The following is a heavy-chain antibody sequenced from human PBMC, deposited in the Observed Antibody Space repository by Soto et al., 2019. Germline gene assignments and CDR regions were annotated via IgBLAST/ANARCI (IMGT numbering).Heavy chain of an antibody. CDR3: AKLRMVGSAYSYESGLFDY. V-gene: IGHV3-30*18. CDR1: GFTFSSYG. CDR2: ISYDGSNK. J-gene: IGHJ4*02. D-gene: IGHD3-22*01. Sequence: PGGSLRLSCAASGFTFSSYGIHWVRQAPGKGLEWVAAISYDGSNKHYADSVKGRFTISRDNSKNTVYLQINSLRAEDTAIYYCAKLRMVGSAYSYESGLFDYWGLGTLVTVSS.